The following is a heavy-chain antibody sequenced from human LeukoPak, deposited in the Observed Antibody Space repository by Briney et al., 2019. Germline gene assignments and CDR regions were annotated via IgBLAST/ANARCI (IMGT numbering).Heavy chain of an antibody. CDR1: GGSFSGYY. D-gene: IGHD1-26*01. CDR3: ASRLIRSYYYCFDY. Sequence: KPSETLSLTCAVYGGSFSGYYWSWIRQPPGKGLEWIGEINHSGSTNYNPSLKSRVTISVDTSKNQFSLKLSSVTAADTAVYYCASRLIRSYYYCFDYWGQGTLVTVSS. V-gene: IGHV4-34*01. J-gene: IGHJ4*02. CDR2: INHSGST.